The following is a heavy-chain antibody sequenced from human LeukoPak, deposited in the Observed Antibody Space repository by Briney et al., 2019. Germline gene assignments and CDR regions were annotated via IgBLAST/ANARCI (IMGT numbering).Heavy chain of an antibody. Sequence: SETLSLTCTVSGGSISSSSYYWGWIRQPPGKGLEWIGSIYYSGSTYYNPSLKSRVTISIDTSKNQFSLKLSSVTAADTAVYYCARGYCTNAVCSLGPTQAWGQGTLVTVSS. V-gene: IGHV4-39*07. CDR1: GGSISSSSYY. CDR2: IYYSGST. CDR3: ARGYCTNAVCSLGPTQA. D-gene: IGHD2-8*01. J-gene: IGHJ4*02.